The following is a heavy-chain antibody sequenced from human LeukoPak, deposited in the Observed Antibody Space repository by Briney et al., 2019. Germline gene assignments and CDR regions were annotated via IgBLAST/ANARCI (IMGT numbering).Heavy chain of an antibody. Sequence: GRSLRLSCAASGFTFSRHGMHWVRQAPGKGLEWVAVIWYDGRNKYYGDSVEGRFTISRDDFENTLYLQMNSLKAEDTAMYFCAKGEAEGGAGDYIDVWGKGTTVTVSS. CDR3: AKGEAEGGAGDYIDV. CDR2: IWYDGRNK. V-gene: IGHV3-33*06. D-gene: IGHD1-14*01. J-gene: IGHJ6*03. CDR1: GFTFSRHG.